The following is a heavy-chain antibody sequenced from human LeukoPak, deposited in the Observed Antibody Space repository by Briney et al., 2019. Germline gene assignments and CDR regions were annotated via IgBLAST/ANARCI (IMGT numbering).Heavy chain of an antibody. J-gene: IGHJ3*02. V-gene: IGHV4-34*01. CDR2: INHSGST. Sequence: SETLSLTCAVYGGSFSGYYWSWIRQPPGKGLEWIGEINHSGSTNYNPSLKSRVTISVDTSKNQFSLKLSSVTAADTAVYYCAGPRAAEGAFDIWGQGTMVTVSS. D-gene: IGHD6-13*01. CDR1: GGSFSGYY. CDR3: AGPRAAEGAFDI.